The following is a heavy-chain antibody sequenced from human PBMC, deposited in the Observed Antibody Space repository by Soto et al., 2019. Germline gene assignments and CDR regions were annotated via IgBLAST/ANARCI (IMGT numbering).Heavy chain of an antibody. J-gene: IGHJ4*02. D-gene: IGHD2-2*01. CDR1: GFTFSSYA. Sequence: PGGSLRLSCAASGFTFSSYAMSWVRQAPGKGLEWVSDISGRGGTTYYADSVKGRFTISRDNSKNTLYLQMDSLRAEDTAVYYCAKVGCSSTSCYVPFDNWGQGTQVTVSS. CDR2: ISGRGGTT. V-gene: IGHV3-23*01. CDR3: AKVGCSSTSCYVPFDN.